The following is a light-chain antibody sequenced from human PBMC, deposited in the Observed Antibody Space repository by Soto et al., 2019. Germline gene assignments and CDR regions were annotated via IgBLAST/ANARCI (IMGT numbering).Light chain of an antibody. CDR1: SSDVGSYNF. CDR3: TLYAGSNNVA. CDR2: EVS. Sequence: QSALTQPPSASGSPGQSVTISCTGTSSDVGSYNFVSWYQQHPGKAPKLMIYEVSKRPSGVPDRFSGSKSGNTASLTVSGIQAEDEADYYCTLYAGSNNVAFGGGTKLTVL. V-gene: IGLV2-8*01. J-gene: IGLJ2*01.